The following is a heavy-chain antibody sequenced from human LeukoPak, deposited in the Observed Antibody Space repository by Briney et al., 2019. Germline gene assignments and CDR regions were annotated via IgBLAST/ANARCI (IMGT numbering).Heavy chain of an antibody. D-gene: IGHD5-24*01. CDR1: GGSISSRAYY. J-gene: IGHJ4*02. CDR3: ARADGTIYYFDS. Sequence: SHTLSLTCTVSGGSISSRAYYWSWIRQHPGKGPEWIGYIYYSGSTYYNPSLKSRVIISLNTSKTQFSLKLSSVTAADTAVYYCARADGTIYYFDSWGQGTVVTVS. V-gene: IGHV4-31*03. CDR2: IYYSGST.